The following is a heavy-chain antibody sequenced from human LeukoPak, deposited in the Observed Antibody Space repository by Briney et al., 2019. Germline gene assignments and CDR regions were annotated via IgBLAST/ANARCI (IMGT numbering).Heavy chain of an antibody. CDR1: GYTFTGYY. D-gene: IGHD3-9*01. V-gene: IGHV1-2*02. CDR2: INPNSGGT. CDR3: ARLGENGLLTGYFYP. J-gene: IGHJ5*02. Sequence: ASVKVSCKASGYTFTGYYMHWVRQAPGQGREWMGWINPNSGGTNYAQKFQGRDTMTRDTSISTAYMELSRLRSDDTAVYYCARLGENGLLTGYFYPWGQGTLVTVSS.